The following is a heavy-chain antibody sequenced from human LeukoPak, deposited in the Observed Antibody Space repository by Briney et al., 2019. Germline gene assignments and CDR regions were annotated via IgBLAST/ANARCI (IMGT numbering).Heavy chain of an antibody. Sequence: GRSLRLSCAASGFTFWRYGMTWVRQAPGKGLEWVSAIWFDGSNTYYADSVKGRFTISRDNSKNTLYLQMNSLRAEDTAVYYCARSLVEMATINDGFDIWGQGTMVTVSS. CDR1: GFTFWRYG. J-gene: IGHJ3*02. CDR3: ARSLVEMATINDGFDI. CDR2: IWFDGSNT. D-gene: IGHD5-24*01. V-gene: IGHV3-33*01.